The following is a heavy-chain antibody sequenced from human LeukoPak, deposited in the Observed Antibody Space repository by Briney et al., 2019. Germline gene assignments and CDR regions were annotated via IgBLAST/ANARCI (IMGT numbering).Heavy chain of an antibody. D-gene: IGHD5-24*01. V-gene: IGHV3-21*01. J-gene: IGHJ4*02. Sequence: GGSLSLSCAASGFTFSSYSMNWVRQVPGKGLEWVSSISSSSSYIYYADSVKGRFTISRDNAKNSLYLQMNSLRADDTAVYYCARGRDGYSGNYWGQGTLVTVSS. CDR1: GFTFSSYS. CDR3: ARGRDGYSGNY. CDR2: ISSSSSYI.